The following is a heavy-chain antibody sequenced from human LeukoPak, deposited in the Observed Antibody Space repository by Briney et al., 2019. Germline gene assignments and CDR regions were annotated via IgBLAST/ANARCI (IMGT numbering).Heavy chain of an antibody. CDR2: ISAYNGNT. D-gene: IGHD3-22*01. V-gene: IGHV1-18*04. CDR3: ARSVGEIVVVDDY. J-gene: IGHJ4*02. CDR1: GYTFTGYY. Sequence: GASVKVSCKASGYTFTGYYMHWVRQAPGQGLEWMGWISAYNGNTNYAQKLQGRVTVTTDTSTSTAYMELRSLRSDDTAVYYCARSVGEIVVVDDYWGQGTLVTVSS.